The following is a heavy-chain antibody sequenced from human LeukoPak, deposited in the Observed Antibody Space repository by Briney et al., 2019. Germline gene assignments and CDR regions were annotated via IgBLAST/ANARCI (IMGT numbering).Heavy chain of an antibody. CDR3: AKDISHYYDSSGYYGDAFDI. CDR1: GFTFDDYA. D-gene: IGHD3-22*01. Sequence: PGRSLRLSCAASGFTFDDYAMHWVRQAPGKGLEWVSGISWNSGSIGYADSVKGRFTISRDNAKNSLYLQMNSLRAEDTALYYCAKDISHYYDSSGYYGDAFDIWGQGTMVTVSS. CDR2: ISWNSGSI. V-gene: IGHV3-9*01. J-gene: IGHJ3*02.